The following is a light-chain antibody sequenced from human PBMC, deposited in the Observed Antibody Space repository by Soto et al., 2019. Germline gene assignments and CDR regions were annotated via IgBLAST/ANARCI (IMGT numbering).Light chain of an antibody. CDR3: HQYYSTPPYT. J-gene: IGKJ2*01. CDR1: QSVLYSSNNKNY. V-gene: IGKV4-1*01. CDR2: WAS. Sequence: DIVMTQSPDSLAVSLGERAIINCKSSQSVLYSSNNKNYLAWYQQKPGQPPKLLIYWASTRESGVPDRFSGSVSQTDFTLTISSLQAEDVAVYYCHQYYSTPPYTFGQGTKLEIK.